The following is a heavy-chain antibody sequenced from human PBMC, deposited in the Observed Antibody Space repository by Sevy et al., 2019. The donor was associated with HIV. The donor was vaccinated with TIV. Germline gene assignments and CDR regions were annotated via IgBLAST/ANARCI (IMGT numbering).Heavy chain of an antibody. J-gene: IGHJ4*02. D-gene: IGHD3-3*02. Sequence: ATVKVSCKASGYTFTTYNIVWVRQAPGQGLEWLAWMSPYNGNKNYAQRVQGRVTMTTDTFTDTAFLELRSLEFDDTATYYYSRRSISWYDYWGQGTKVTVSS. V-gene: IGHV1-18*01. CDR1: GYTFTTYN. CDR2: MSPYNGNK. CDR3: SRRSISWYDY.